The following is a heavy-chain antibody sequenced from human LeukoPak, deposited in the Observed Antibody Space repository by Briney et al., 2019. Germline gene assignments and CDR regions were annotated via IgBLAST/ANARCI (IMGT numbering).Heavy chain of an antibody. CDR3: TRERLNYNEPRERRFDP. Sequence: GGSLRLSCTASGFTFSEHAMTWVRQAPGKGLECVGFIRSKAYGETTEYAASVKGRFTISRDDSSSVMYLQMNSLKSEDSAVYFCTRERLNYNEPRERRFDPWGQGTLVTVSS. V-gene: IGHV3-49*04. CDR2: IRSKAYGETT. J-gene: IGHJ5*02. CDR1: GFTFSEHA. D-gene: IGHD3-10*01.